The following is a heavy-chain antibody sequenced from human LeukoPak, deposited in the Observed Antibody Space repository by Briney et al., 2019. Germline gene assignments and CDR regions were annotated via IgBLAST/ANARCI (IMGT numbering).Heavy chain of an antibody. CDR1: GYTFTGYY. CDR3: ARARGYSYGYDGFDY. D-gene: IGHD5-18*01. CDR2: INPSGGST. Sequence: GSVKVSCKASGYTFTGYYMHWVRQAPGQGLEWMGIINPSGGSTSYAQKFQGRVTMTRDTSTSTVYMELSSLRSEDTAVYYCARARGYSYGYDGFDYWGQGTLVTVSS. V-gene: IGHV1-46*01. J-gene: IGHJ4*02.